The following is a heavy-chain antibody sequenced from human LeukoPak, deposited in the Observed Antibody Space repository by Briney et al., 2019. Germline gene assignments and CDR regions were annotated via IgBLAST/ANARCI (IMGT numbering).Heavy chain of an antibody. CDR1: GYTFTGYY. J-gene: IGHJ4*02. D-gene: IGHD5-12*01. Sequence: ASVKVSCKASGYTFTGYYTHWVRQAPGQGLEWMGWINPNSGGTNYAQKFQGRVTMTRDTSISTAYMELSRLRSDDTAVYYCAREDGYSGYQLDYWGQGTLVTVSS. V-gene: IGHV1-2*02. CDR3: AREDGYSGYQLDY. CDR2: INPNSGGT.